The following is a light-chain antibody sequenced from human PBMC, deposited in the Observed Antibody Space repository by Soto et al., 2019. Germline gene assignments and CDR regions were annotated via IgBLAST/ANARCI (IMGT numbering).Light chain of an antibody. V-gene: IGLV3-21*02. J-gene: IGLJ1*01. CDR2: DDD. CDR1: NIGSKN. CDR3: RVWDSSVLHHV. Sequence: SYELTQSPSVSVAPGLTARITCGGNNIGSKNVHWFQQRPGQAPVLVVFDDDDRPSGIPDRFSGSNSGNTATLTISRVEAGDEADYYCRVWDSSVLHHVFGTGTKVT.